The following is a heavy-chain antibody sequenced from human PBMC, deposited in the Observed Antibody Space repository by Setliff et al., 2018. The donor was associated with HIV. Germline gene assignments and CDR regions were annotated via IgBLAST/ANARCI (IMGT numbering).Heavy chain of an antibody. CDR1: GGSISSTNW. CDR2: ISHSGST. Sequence: SETLSLTCAVSGGSISSTNWWSWVRQPPGKGLEWIGEISHSGSTNYNPSLKSRVTISVDRSKNQFSLKVTSVTAADTAVYYCARRLQFLEFLHGVGGLDVWGQGTTVTVSS. D-gene: IGHD3-3*01. J-gene: IGHJ6*02. V-gene: IGHV4-4*02. CDR3: ARRLQFLEFLHGVGGLDV.